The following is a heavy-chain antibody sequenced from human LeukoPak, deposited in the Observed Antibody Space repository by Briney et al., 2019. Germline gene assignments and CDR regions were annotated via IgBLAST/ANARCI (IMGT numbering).Heavy chain of an antibody. CDR2: IKQDGSEK. D-gene: IGHD4-17*01. J-gene: IGHJ4*02. CDR1: GFTFSSYW. V-gene: IGHV3-7*03. CDR3: SRGLHDYGDSNYYFDQ. Sequence: GGSLRLSCAASGFTFSSYWMSWVRQAPGKGLEWVANIKQDGSEKYYVDSVKGRFTISRDNAKNSLYLQMNSLEIEDTALYYCSRGLHDYGDSNYYFDQWGRGTQVTVSS.